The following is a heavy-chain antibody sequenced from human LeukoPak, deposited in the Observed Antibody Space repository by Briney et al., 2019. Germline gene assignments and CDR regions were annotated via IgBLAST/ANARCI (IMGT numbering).Heavy chain of an antibody. Sequence: SETLSLTCAVYGGSFSGYYWSWIRQPPGRGLEWVVEINHSGSTNYNPSLKSRVTISVDTSKNQFSLKLSSVTAADTAVYYCARRTYYYDSSGYYDVGRYFDYWGQGTLVTVSS. D-gene: IGHD3-22*01. CDR1: GGSFSGYY. CDR2: INHSGST. J-gene: IGHJ4*02. V-gene: IGHV4-34*01. CDR3: ARRTYYYDSSGYYDVGRYFDY.